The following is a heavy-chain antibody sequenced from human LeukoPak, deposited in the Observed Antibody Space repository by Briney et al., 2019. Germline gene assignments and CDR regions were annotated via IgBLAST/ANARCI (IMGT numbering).Heavy chain of an antibody. V-gene: IGHV3-15*01. CDR2: IRSKTDGGTT. Sequence: GGSLRLSCAASGFTFSNAWMSWVRQAPGKGLEWVGRIRSKTDGGTTDYGAPVKDRFTISRDDSKNTLYLQMNSLRTEDTAVYYCARVSPGGEYFDYWGQGTLVTISS. CDR1: GFTFSNAW. CDR3: ARVSPGGEYFDY. J-gene: IGHJ4*02. D-gene: IGHD3-16*01.